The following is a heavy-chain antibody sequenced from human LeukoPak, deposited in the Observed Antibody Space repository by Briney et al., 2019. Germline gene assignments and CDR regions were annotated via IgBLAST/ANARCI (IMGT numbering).Heavy chain of an antibody. CDR3: ARDCSGGSCYDY. Sequence: SVKVSCKASGGTFSSYTISWVRQAPGQGLEWMGGIIPIFGTANYAQKFQGRVTITTDESTSTAYMELSSLRSEDTAVYYCARDCSGGSCYDYWGQGTLVTVSS. CDR1: GGTFSSYT. V-gene: IGHV1-69*05. CDR2: IIPIFGTA. J-gene: IGHJ4*02. D-gene: IGHD2-15*01.